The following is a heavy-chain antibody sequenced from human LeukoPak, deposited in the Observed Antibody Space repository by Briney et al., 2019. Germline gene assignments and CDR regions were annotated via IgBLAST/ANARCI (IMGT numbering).Heavy chain of an antibody. CDR3: TTGRCSGGSCYSGCY. CDR2: IKSKTDGGTT. CDR1: GFTFSNAW. D-gene: IGHD2-15*01. V-gene: IGHV3-15*01. J-gene: IGHJ4*02. Sequence: GGSLRLSCAASGFTFSNAWMSWVRQAPGKGLEWVGRIKSKTDGGTTDYAAPVKGRFTISRDDSKNTLYLQMNSLKTEDTAVYYCTTGRCSGGSCYSGCYWGQGTLVTASS.